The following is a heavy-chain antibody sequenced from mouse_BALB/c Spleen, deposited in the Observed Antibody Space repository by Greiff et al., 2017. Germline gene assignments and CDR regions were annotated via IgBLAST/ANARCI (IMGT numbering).Heavy chain of an antibody. CDR3: ARSYGNYYAMDY. Sequence: EVKVVESGGGLVQPGGSRKLSCAASGFTFSSFGMHWVLQAPEKGLEWVAYISSGSSTIYYADTVKGRFTISRDNPKNTLFLQMTSLRSEDTAMYYCARSYGNYYAMDYWGQGTSVTVSS. D-gene: IGHD2-10*02. CDR1: GFTFSSFG. CDR2: ISSGSSTI. J-gene: IGHJ4*01. V-gene: IGHV5-17*02.